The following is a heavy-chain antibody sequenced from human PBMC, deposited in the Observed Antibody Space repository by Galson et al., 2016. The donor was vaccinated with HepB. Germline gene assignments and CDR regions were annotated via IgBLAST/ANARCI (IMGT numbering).Heavy chain of an antibody. CDR2: IRSKTDGGTT. CDR3: WVPLEYCSNGVCRLFDY. D-gene: IGHD2-8*01. CDR1: GFTFSNAW. J-gene: IGHJ4*02. Sequence: SLRLSCAASGFTFSNAWMSWVRQAPGKGLEWVGRIRSKTDGGTTDYAAPVKDRFTISRDDSKNTLYLRMNSLKTEDTAVYYCWVPLEYCSNGVCRLFDYWGQGTLVTVSS. V-gene: IGHV3-15*07.